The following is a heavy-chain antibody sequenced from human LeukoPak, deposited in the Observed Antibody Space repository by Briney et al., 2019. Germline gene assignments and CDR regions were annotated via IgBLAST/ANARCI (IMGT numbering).Heavy chain of an antibody. D-gene: IGHD3-16*02. J-gene: IGHJ4*02. CDR1: GFTFSSYS. CDR2: INWNGGST. V-gene: IGHV3-20*04. Sequence: GGSPRLSCAASGFTFSSYSMNWVRQAPGKGLEWVSGINWNGGSTGYADSVKGRFTISRDNAKNSLYLQMNSLRAEDTALYYCARPGPTFGGVITYFDYWGQGTLVTVSS. CDR3: ARPGPTFGGVITYFDY.